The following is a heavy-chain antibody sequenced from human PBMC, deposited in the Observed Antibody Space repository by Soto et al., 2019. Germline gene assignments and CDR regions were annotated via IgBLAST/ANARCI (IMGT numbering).Heavy chain of an antibody. V-gene: IGHV3-30*18. Sequence: PGGSLRLSCAASGFTFSSYGMHWVRQAPGKGLEWVAVISYDGSNKYYADSVKGRFTISRDNSKNTLYLQMNGLRAEDTAVYYCAKDHYGCDYWGQGTLVTVSS. CDR2: ISYDGSNK. CDR1: GFTFSSYG. J-gene: IGHJ4*02. D-gene: IGHD3-10*01. CDR3: AKDHYGCDY.